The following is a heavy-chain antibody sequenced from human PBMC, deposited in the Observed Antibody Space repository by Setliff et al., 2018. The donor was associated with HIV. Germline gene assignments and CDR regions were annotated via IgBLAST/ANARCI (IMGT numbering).Heavy chain of an antibody. Sequence: ASVKVSCKASGYSFARYGLSWVRQAPGQGLEWMGWISGFNGNTKYAQSFQDRVATTTETATSTAYMEMRSLRSDDTAVYYCATNPEMATINYYYYYMDVWGKGTTVTVSS. CDR1: GYSFARYG. CDR2: ISGFNGNT. D-gene: IGHD5-12*01. CDR3: ATNPEMATINYYYYYMDV. V-gene: IGHV1-18*01. J-gene: IGHJ6*03.